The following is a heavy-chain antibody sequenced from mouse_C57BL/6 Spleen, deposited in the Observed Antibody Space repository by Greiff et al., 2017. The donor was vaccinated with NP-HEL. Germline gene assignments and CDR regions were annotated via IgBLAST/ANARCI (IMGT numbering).Heavy chain of an antibody. CDR3: ARSPVVAAKYFDV. J-gene: IGHJ1*03. V-gene: IGHV1-69*01. CDR2: IDPSDSYT. CDR1: GYTFTSYW. Sequence: QVQLKESGAELVMPGASVKLSCKASGYTFTSYWMHWVKQRPGQGLEWIGEIDPSDSYTNYNQKFKGKSTLTVDKSSSTAYMQLSSLTSEDSAVYYCARSPVVAAKYFDVWGTGSTVTVSS. D-gene: IGHD1-1*01.